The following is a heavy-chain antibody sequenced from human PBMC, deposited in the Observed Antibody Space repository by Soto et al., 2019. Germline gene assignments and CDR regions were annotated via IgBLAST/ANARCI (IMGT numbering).Heavy chain of an antibody. Sequence: QPGGSLRLSCAASGFTFSNYWMTWVRQAPGKGLEWVANIKEDGSEKHYVDSVKGRFTISRDNAKNSLYLQMNSLRVEDTAVYFCSRDVLVGAKAFNYWGQGALVTVSS. CDR3: SRDVLVGAKAFNY. V-gene: IGHV3-7*01. CDR2: IKEDGSEK. J-gene: IGHJ4*02. CDR1: GFTFSNYW. D-gene: IGHD2-8*02.